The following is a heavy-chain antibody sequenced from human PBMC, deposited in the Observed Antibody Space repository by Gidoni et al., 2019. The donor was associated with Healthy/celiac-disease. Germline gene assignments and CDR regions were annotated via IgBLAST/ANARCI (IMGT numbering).Heavy chain of an antibody. CDR3: ASAFRDYDILTGKEGLYYYYGMDV. J-gene: IGHJ6*02. Sequence: IGWVRQMPGKGLEWKGIIYPGDSDTRYSPSFQGQVTISADKSISTAYLQWSSLKASDTAMYYCASAFRDYDILTGKEGLYYYYGMDVWGQGTTVTVSS. D-gene: IGHD3-9*01. CDR2: IYPGDSDT. V-gene: IGHV5-51*01.